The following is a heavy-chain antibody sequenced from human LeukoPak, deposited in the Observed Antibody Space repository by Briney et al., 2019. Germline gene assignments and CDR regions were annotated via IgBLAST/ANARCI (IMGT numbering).Heavy chain of an antibody. V-gene: IGHV4-59*02. J-gene: IGHJ5*02. CDR1: GGSVSSYY. CDR3: ARSGLQDSSGYPNWFDP. CDR2: IYYSGST. D-gene: IGHD3-22*01. Sequence: SETLSLTCTVSGGSVSSYYWSWIRQPPGKGLEWNGYIYYSGSTNYNPSLKSRVTISVDTSKNQFSLRLSSMTAADTAVYYCARSGLQDSSGYPNWFDPWGQGTLVTVSS.